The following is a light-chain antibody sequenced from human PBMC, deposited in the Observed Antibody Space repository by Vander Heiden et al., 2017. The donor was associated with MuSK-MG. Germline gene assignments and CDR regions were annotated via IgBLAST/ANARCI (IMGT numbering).Light chain of an antibody. J-gene: IGLJ1*01. V-gene: IGLV2-14*01. CDR1: SSDVGAYKY. CDR2: EVS. CDR3: TSYTTSNSHV. Sequence: QPALTQPASVSESPGQSITISCTGTSSDVGAYKYVSWYQQPPGKAPKLVIYEVSSRPSGISDRFSGSKSGNTASLTISGLQADDEADYYCTSYTTSNSHVFGTGTKVTVL.